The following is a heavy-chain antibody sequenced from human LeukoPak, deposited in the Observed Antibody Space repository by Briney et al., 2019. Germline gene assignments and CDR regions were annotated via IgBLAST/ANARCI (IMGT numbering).Heavy chain of an antibody. CDR2: IYYSGYT. Sequence: SETLSLTCTVSGGSISSYYWSWIRQPPGKGLKWIGNIYYSGYTTYSPSLRSRVTISVETSKNQFSLNLSSVTAADTAVYYCARGRLARSPYFDYWGQGTLVTVSS. CDR1: GGSISSYY. D-gene: IGHD6-19*01. J-gene: IGHJ4*02. CDR3: ARGRLARSPYFDY. V-gene: IGHV4-59*01.